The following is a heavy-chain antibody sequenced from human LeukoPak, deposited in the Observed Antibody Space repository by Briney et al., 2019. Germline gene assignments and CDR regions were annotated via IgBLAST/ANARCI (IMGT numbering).Heavy chain of an antibody. CDR3: ARAAYCGSDCPDGNWFDP. CDR1: GGSISSGGYY. D-gene: IGHD2-21*02. V-gene: IGHV4-31*03. J-gene: IGHJ5*02. CDR2: IYYSGST. Sequence: PSQTLSLTCTVSGGSISSGGYYWSWIRQHPGKGLEWIGYIYYSGSTYYNPSLKSRVTISVDTSKNQFSLKLSSVTAADTAVYYCARAAYCGSDCPDGNWFDPWGQGTLVTVSS.